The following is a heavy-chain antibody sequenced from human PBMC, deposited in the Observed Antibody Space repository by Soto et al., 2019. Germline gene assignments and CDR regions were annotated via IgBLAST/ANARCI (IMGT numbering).Heavy chain of an antibody. Sequence: SETLSLTCTVSDGSVSSGSYYWSWIRQPPGKGLEWIGYIHYNGNTKYNPSLKSRVSMSVDTSKNQFSLRLISVTAADTAKYFCAREGNLGRWLQRLDFWGQGILVTVSS. CDR3: AREGNLGRWLQRLDF. V-gene: IGHV4-61*01. CDR1: DGSVSSGSYY. D-gene: IGHD5-12*01. J-gene: IGHJ4*02. CDR2: IHYNGNT.